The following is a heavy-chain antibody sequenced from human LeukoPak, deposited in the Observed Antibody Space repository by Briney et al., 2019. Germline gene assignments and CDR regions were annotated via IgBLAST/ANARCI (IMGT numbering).Heavy chain of an antibody. V-gene: IGHV3-23*01. Sequence: GGSLRLSCAASGFTFSSYAMSWVRQPPGKGLELVSAISGTGGSTYYADSVKGRFTISRDNSKNTLYVQMNSLRAEDTAVYYCAKAPGAAMQTLDYWGQGTLVTVSS. CDR1: GFTFSSYA. D-gene: IGHD6-13*01. J-gene: IGHJ4*02. CDR3: AKAPGAAMQTLDY. CDR2: ISGTGGST.